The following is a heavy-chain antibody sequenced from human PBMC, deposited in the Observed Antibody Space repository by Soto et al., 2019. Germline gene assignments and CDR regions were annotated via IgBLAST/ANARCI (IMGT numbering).Heavy chain of an antibody. CDR2: SIPLVDRA. D-gene: IGHD6-19*01. CDR3: ARAVAGTSILDS. Sequence: QVQLVQSGAEVKKPGSSVKISCQASGGTFSTSTISWVRQAPGQGLESMGRSIPLVDRAIYAQNFQGRVTMTADKSTNTVHLEMFSLRSDDTAVYYCARAVAGTSILDSWGQGTLVTVSS. J-gene: IGHJ4*02. V-gene: IGHV1-69*04. CDR1: GGTFSTST.